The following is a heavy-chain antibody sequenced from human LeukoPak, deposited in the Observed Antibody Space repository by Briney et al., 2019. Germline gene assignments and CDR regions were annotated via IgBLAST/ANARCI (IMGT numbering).Heavy chain of an antibody. CDR1: GYTFTGYY. V-gene: IGHV1-2*02. Sequence: ASVKVSCKAAGYTFTGYYMHWVRQAPGQGLEWMAWINPNSGGTNYAQKFQGRVTMTRDTSISTAYMELSRLRSDDTAVYYCARGGVLRYFDWLLPKGEYYFDYWGQGTLVTVSS. D-gene: IGHD3-9*01. J-gene: IGHJ4*02. CDR2: INPNSGGT. CDR3: ARGGVLRYFDWLLPKGEYYFDY.